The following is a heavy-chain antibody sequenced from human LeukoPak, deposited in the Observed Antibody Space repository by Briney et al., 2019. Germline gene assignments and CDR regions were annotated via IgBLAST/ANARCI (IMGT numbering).Heavy chain of an antibody. D-gene: IGHD6-19*01. CDR2: INPNTGDT. CDR1: GYTFTGYY. J-gene: IGHJ4*02. CDR3: ARASQQWLVLGY. Sequence: PWASVKVSCKASGYTFTGYYMHWVRQAPGQGLEWMGWINPNTGDTNFAQKFQGRVTMTRDTSITTAYMELSGLRSDDTAVYYCARASQQWLVLGYRGQGTLVTVSS. V-gene: IGHV1-2*02.